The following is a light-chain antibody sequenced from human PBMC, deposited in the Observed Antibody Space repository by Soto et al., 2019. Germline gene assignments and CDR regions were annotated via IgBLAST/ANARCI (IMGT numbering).Light chain of an antibody. V-gene: IGKV3-20*01. CDR3: QRYGSSPLIT. CDR1: QSVSSSS. CDR2: GTS. Sequence: ETGLTQSPGTLSFSPGERATLSCRAIQSVSSSSLAWYQQRPGQAPRLLIYGTSSRATGIPDRFSGSGSGTDFTLTISRLEPEDFAVYFCQRYGSSPLITFGQGTRLEIK. J-gene: IGKJ5*01.